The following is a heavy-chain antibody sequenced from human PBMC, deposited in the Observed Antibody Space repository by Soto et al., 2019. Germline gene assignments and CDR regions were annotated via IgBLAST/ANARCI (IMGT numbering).Heavy chain of an antibody. CDR2: IYHSGST. V-gene: IGHV4-38-2*01. J-gene: IGHJ4*02. CDR3: ARTTAMVFEGLGDFDY. D-gene: IGHD5-18*01. CDR1: GYSISSGYY. Sequence: SETLSLTCAVSGYSISSGYYWGWIRQPPGKGLEWIGSIYHSGSTHYNPSLKSRVTISVGTSKNQFSLKLSSVTAADTAVYYCARTTAMVFEGLGDFDYWGQGTLVTVSS.